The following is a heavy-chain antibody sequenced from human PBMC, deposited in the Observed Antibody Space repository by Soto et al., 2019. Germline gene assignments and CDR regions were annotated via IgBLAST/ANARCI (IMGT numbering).Heavy chain of an antibody. CDR1: GYTFTSYY. Sequence: GASVKVSCKASGYTFTSYYMHWVRQAPGQGLEWMGIINPSGGSTSYAQKFQGRVTMTRDTSTSTVYMELSSLRSEDTAVYYCARDTTEMATITPYFDYWGQGTLVTVSS. D-gene: IGHD5-12*01. V-gene: IGHV1-46*01. CDR2: INPSGGST. CDR3: ARDTTEMATITPYFDY. J-gene: IGHJ4*02.